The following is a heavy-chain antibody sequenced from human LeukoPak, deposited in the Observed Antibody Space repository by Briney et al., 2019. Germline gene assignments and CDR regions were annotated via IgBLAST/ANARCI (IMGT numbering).Heavy chain of an antibody. Sequence: GGSLRLSCAASGFTFSSYWMHWVRQAPGKGLVWVSRINSDGISTNYAEYVKDRFITSRDDNKNTLYLQMNSMRADDTAVYYCARTPYCSSTTCEDFDYWGQGTLVTVSS. CDR3: ARTPYCSSTTCEDFDY. V-gene: IGHV3-74*01. D-gene: IGHD2-2*01. CDR1: GFTFSSYW. CDR2: INSDGIST. J-gene: IGHJ4*02.